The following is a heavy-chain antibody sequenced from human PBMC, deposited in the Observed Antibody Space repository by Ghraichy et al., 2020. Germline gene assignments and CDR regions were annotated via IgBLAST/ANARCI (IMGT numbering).Heavy chain of an antibody. Sequence: SETLSLTCAVYGGSFSGYYWSWIRQPPGKGLEWIGEINHSGSTNYNPSLKSRVTISVDTSKNQFSLKLSSVTAADTAVYYCARALEPLAATLTVYYFDYWGQGTLVTVSS. J-gene: IGHJ4*02. CDR3: ARALEPLAATLTVYYFDY. CDR1: GGSFSGYY. V-gene: IGHV4-34*01. CDR2: INHSGST. D-gene: IGHD2-15*01.